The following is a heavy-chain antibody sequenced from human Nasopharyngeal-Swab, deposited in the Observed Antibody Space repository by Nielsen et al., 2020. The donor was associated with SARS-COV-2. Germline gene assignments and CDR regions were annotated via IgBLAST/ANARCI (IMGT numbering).Heavy chain of an antibody. CDR2: ISSSSSYI. Sequence: GESLKISCAASGFTFSSYSMNWVRQAPGKGLEWVSSISSSSSYIYYADSVKGRFTISRDNAKNSLYLQMNSLRAEDTAVYYCARGAGTSFGVVSYFDYWGQGTLVTVSS. D-gene: IGHD6-13*01. V-gene: IGHV3-21*01. CDR1: GFTFSSYS. CDR3: ARGAGTSFGVVSYFDY. J-gene: IGHJ4*02.